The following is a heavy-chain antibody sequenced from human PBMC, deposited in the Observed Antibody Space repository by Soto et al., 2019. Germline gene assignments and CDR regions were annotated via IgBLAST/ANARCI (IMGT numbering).Heavy chain of an antibody. CDR1: GFTFSDYY. J-gene: IGHJ4*02. Sequence: PGGSLRLSCAASGFTFSDYYMSWIRQAPGKGLEWVAVISYDGSNKYYADSVKGRFTISRDNSKNTLYLQMNSLRAEDTAVYYCAKDGQYCISTSCYDRYLHSWRQAPPVTVS. D-gene: IGHD2-2*01. CDR2: ISYDGSNK. CDR3: AKDGQYCISTSCYDRYLHS. V-gene: IGHV3-30*18.